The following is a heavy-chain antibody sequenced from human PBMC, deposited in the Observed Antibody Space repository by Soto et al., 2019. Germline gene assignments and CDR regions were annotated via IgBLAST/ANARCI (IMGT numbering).Heavy chain of an antibody. J-gene: IGHJ4*02. V-gene: IGHV1-18*01. CDR3: ARDEQQLVRGLDY. CDR2: INAYTGKT. CDR1: GYTFISYG. D-gene: IGHD6-13*01. Sequence: QLVQSGGEVKKPGAPVQVSCKASGYTFISYGISWVRQAPGQGLEWVGWINAYTGKTKLAQKVQGRVTLTTDRSTGTAYLELRSLRSDDTAVYYCARDEQQLVRGLDYWGQGTLVSVSS.